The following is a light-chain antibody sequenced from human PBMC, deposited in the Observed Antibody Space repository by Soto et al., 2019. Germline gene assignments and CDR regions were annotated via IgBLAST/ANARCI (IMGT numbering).Light chain of an antibody. CDR1: QNIINY. CDR2: GAS. CDR3: QQGHSGLK. Sequence: DIQMTQSPSSLSASIGDRATITCRASQNIINYLNWYQQKSGKAPKLPIYGASSLQRGVPSRFSGSGSGTDFTLTISRLESEDFGTDYCQQGHSGLKCGGVTKVDIK. J-gene: IGKJ4*02. V-gene: IGKV1-39*01.